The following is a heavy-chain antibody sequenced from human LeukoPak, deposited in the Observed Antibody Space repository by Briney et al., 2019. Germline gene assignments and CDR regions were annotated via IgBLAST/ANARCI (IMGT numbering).Heavy chain of an antibody. Sequence: GASVKVSCKASGYTFTGYYMHWVRQAPGQGLEWMGRINPNSGGTNYAQKFQGRVTMTRDTSISTAYMELSRLRSDDTAVYYRARGYFYDFFYFDYWGQGTLVTVSS. CDR2: INPNSGGT. CDR1: GYTFTGYY. V-gene: IGHV1-2*06. J-gene: IGHJ4*02. D-gene: IGHD3-3*01. CDR3: ARGYFYDFFYFDY.